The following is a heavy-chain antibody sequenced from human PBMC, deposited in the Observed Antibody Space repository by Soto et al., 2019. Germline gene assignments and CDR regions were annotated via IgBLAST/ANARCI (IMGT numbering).Heavy chain of an antibody. CDR2: IYYSGST. Sequence: QVQLQESGPGLVKPSQTLSLTCTVSGGSISSGGYYWSWIRQHPGKGLVWIGYIYYSGSTYYNPSLKSRVTISVDTSKNQFSLMLSSVTAADTAVYYCARGGSYYDSSGSGFDYWGQGTLVTVSS. CDR3: ARGGSYYDSSGSGFDY. CDR1: GGSISSGGYY. J-gene: IGHJ4*02. D-gene: IGHD3-22*01. V-gene: IGHV4-31*03.